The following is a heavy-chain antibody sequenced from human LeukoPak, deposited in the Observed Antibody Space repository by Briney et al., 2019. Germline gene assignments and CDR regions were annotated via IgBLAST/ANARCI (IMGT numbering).Heavy chain of an antibody. V-gene: IGHV4-34*01. D-gene: IGHD3-10*01. Sequence: PSETLSLTCAVYGGSFSGYYWSWIRQPPGKGLEWIGEINHSGSTNYNPSLKSRVTISEDTSKNQFSLKLSSVTAADTAVYYCARGGVLWFGEEEGWFDPWGQGTLVTVSS. CDR2: INHSGST. J-gene: IGHJ5*02. CDR1: GGSFSGYY. CDR3: ARGGVLWFGEEEGWFDP.